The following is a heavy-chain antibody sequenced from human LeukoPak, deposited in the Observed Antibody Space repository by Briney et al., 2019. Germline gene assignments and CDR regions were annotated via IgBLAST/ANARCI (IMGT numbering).Heavy chain of an antibody. CDR1: GGSFSGYY. Sequence: SETLSLTCAVYGGSFSGYYWSWIRQPPGKGLEWIGEINHSGSTNYNPSLKSRVTISVDTSKNQFSLKLSSVTAADTAVYYCARGRITMVRGVIITSHYYCGMDVWGKGTTVTVSS. CDR2: INHSGST. V-gene: IGHV4-34*01. CDR3: ARGRITMVRGVIITSHYYCGMDV. J-gene: IGHJ6*04. D-gene: IGHD3-10*01.